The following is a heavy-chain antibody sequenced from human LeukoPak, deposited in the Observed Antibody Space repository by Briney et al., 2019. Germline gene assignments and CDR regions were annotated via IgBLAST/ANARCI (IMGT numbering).Heavy chain of an antibody. J-gene: IGHJ6*03. CDR2: INHSGST. CDR1: GGSFSGYY. D-gene: IGHD6-6*01. V-gene: IGHV4-34*01. Sequence: SETLSLTCAVYGGSFSGYYWSWIRQPPGKGLEWIGEINHSGSTNYNPSLKSRVTISVDTSKNQFSLKLSSVTAADTAVYYCARGIAARHFYYYYYMDVWGKGTTVTVSS. CDR3: ARGIAARHFYYYYYMDV.